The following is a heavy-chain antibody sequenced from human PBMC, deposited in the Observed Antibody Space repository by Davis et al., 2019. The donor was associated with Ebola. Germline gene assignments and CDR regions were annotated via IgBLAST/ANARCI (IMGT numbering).Heavy chain of an antibody. V-gene: IGHV3-30-3*01. CDR1: GFTFSSYA. Sequence: GGSLRLSCAASGFTFSSYAMHWVRQAPGKGLEWVAVISYDGSNKYYADSVKGRFTISRDNAKNSLYLQMNSLRAEDTAVYYCARGSLRYFDWLHHFDYWGQGTLVTVSS. D-gene: IGHD3-9*01. CDR3: ARGSLRYFDWLHHFDY. CDR2: ISYDGSNK. J-gene: IGHJ4*02.